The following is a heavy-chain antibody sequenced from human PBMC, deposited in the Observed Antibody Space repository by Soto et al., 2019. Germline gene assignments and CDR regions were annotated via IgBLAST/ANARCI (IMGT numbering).Heavy chain of an antibody. CDR2: ISDDGDST. V-gene: IGHV3-23*01. Sequence: EVQLLESGGGLVQPGGSLRLSCGASGFTFSDNAMTWVRQAPGKGLEWVSSISDDGDSTYYADSVKGRFTISRDNSKNTLFLQMSSLGAEDTAVYYCAKSLSTAVNYGLDVLGQGTSVTVSS. D-gene: IGHD2-2*01. J-gene: IGHJ6*02. CDR3: AKSLSTAVNYGLDV. CDR1: GFTFSDNA.